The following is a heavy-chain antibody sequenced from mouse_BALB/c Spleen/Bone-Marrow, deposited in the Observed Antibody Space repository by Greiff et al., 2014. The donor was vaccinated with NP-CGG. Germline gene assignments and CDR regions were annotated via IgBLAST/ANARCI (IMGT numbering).Heavy chain of an antibody. CDR2: INSDSSTI. CDR1: GFDFSRYW. J-gene: IGHJ2*01. Sequence: EVKLMESGGGLVQPGGSLKLSCAASGFDFSRYWMSWVGQAPGKGLEWIGEINSDSSTINYTPSLKDKFIISRDNAKNTLYLQMSKVRSEDTALYYCARQGYYGKGDYWGQGTTLTVSS. V-gene: IGHV4-1*02. D-gene: IGHD2-1*01. CDR3: ARQGYYGKGDY.